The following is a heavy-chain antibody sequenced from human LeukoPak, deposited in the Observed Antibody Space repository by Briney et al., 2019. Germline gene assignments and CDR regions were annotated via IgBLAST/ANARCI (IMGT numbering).Heavy chain of an antibody. CDR3: ARRATSLSYFDY. CDR2: IDPSDSYT. V-gene: IGHV5-10-1*04. D-gene: IGHD5/OR15-5a*01. CDR1: GYSFTSYW. J-gene: IGHJ4*02. Sequence: GESLRISFKGSGYSFTSYWISWVRQMPGKGLEWMGRIDPSDSYTNYRPSFQGQVTISADKTISTAYLQWSSLRASDTAMYYCARRATSLSYFDYWGQGTLVTVSS.